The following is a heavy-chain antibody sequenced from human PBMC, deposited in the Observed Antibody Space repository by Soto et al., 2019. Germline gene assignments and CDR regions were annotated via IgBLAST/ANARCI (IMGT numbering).Heavy chain of an antibody. Sequence: QLQLVQSGAEVKKPGASVQVSCKASGYTFSTYGFNWVRQAPGQVLEWMGWIRAYNGYTSYAQKFQGRVTMTTDTSTSTAYMDLRSLRFDDTAVYYCARSSGRGSHGPDHYGMDVWGQGTTVTVSS. CDR2: IRAYNGYT. D-gene: IGHD3-10*01. CDR1: GYTFSTYG. V-gene: IGHV1-18*01. CDR3: ARSSGRGSHGPDHYGMDV. J-gene: IGHJ6*02.